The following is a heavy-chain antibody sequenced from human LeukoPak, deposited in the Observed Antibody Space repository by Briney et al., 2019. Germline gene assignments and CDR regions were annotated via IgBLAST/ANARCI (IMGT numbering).Heavy chain of an antibody. CDR1: GGTFSSYA. D-gene: IGHD5-18*01. CDR2: IIPIFGTA. CDR3: ARDRGYSYGPSFDFDY. V-gene: IGHV1-69*13. Sequence: ASVKVSCKASGGTFSSYAISWVRQAPGQGLEWMGGIIPIFGTANYAQKFQGRVMITADESTSTAYMELSSLRSEDTAVYYCARDRGYSYGPSFDFDYWGQGTLVTVSS. J-gene: IGHJ4*02.